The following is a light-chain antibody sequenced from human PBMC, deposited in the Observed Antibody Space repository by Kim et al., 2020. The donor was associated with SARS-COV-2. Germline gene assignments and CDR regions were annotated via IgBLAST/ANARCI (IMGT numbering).Light chain of an antibody. Sequence: ALGRTVRIQCQGDSLRSYYASWYQQKPGQAPVLVIYGKNNRPSGIPDRFSGSSSGNTASLTITGAQAEDEADYYCNSRDSSGNHVVFGGGTQLTVL. V-gene: IGLV3-19*01. CDR3: NSRDSSGNHVV. CDR2: GKN. CDR1: SLRSYY. J-gene: IGLJ2*01.